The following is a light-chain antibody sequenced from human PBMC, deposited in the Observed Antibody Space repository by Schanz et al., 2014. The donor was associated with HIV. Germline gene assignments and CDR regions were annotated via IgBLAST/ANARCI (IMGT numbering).Light chain of an antibody. Sequence: QSALTQPPSASGSPGQSVTISCTGTSSDVGGYNFVSWFQQHPGKAPKLMIYEVTKRPSGVPARFSGSKSGNTASLTVSGLLTEDEADYYCSSYAGSGNLGVFGGGTKLTVL. V-gene: IGLV2-8*01. CDR1: SSDVGGYNF. CDR2: EVT. J-gene: IGLJ2*01. CDR3: SSYAGSGNLGV.